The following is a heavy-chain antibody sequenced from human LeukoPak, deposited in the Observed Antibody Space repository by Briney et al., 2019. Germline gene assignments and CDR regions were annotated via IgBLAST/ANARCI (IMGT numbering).Heavy chain of an antibody. CDR2: IYSGGST. J-gene: IGHJ3*02. V-gene: IGHV3-53*01. Sequence: GGSLRLSCAASGFTFRNYGMSWVRQAPGKGLEWVSVIYSGGSTYYADSVKGRFTISRDNSKNTLYLQMNSLRAEDTAVYYCARDYYDSSGPEPAFDIWGQGTMVTVSS. CDR1: GFTFRNYG. CDR3: ARDYYDSSGPEPAFDI. D-gene: IGHD3-22*01.